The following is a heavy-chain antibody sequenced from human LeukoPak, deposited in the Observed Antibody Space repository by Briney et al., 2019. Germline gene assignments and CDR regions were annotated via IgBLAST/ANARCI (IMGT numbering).Heavy chain of an antibody. J-gene: IGHJ4*02. CDR2: ISSNGGST. V-gene: IGHV3-64D*09. Sequence: GGSLRLSCSASGFTFSSYAMHWVRQAPGKGLEYVSAISSNGGSTYYADSVKGRFSISRDNSKNTLYLQMSSLRAEDTAVYYCAKDGRSGWADYWGQGTLVTVSS. CDR3: AKDGRSGWADY. D-gene: IGHD6-19*01. CDR1: GFTFSSYA.